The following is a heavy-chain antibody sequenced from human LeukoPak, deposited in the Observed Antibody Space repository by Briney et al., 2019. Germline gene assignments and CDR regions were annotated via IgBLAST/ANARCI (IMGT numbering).Heavy chain of an antibody. CDR2: IYYSGTT. V-gene: IGHV4-59*08. D-gene: IGHD3-22*01. J-gene: IGHJ3*02. Sequence: SETLSLTCTVSGGSISSYYWSWIRQPPGKGPEWIGYIYYSGTTNYNPSLKSPVTISVDTSKNQFSLKLSSVTAADTAVYYCARHDYYDSSGYPAAAFDIWGQGTMVTVSS. CDR1: GGSISSYY. CDR3: ARHDYYDSSGYPAAAFDI.